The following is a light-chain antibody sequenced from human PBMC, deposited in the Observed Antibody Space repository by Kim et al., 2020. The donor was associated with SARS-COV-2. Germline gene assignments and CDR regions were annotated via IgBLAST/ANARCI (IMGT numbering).Light chain of an antibody. Sequence: PGQSVTISCTGTSGDVGAYMHVSWYQQYPGKAPKLMIYEVSERPSGVPDRFSGSKSGNTASLTISGLQAEDEADYYCCSYAGSPWVFGGGTQLTVL. CDR3: CSYAGSPWV. J-gene: IGLJ3*02. V-gene: IGLV2-11*03. CDR2: EVS. CDR1: SGDVGAYMH.